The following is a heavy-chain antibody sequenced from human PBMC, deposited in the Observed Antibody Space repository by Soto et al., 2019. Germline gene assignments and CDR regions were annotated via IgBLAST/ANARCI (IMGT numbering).Heavy chain of an antibody. D-gene: IGHD1-26*01. V-gene: IGHV1-69*13. CDR2: IIPIFGTA. CDR1: GGTFSSYA. CDR3: ARGYYQYPLRFDY. Sequence: SVKVSCKASGGTFSSYAISWVRQAPGQGLEWMGGIIPIFGTANYAQKFQGRVTITADESTSTAYMELSSLRSEDTAVYYCARGYYQYPLRFDYWGQGTLVTVSS. J-gene: IGHJ4*02.